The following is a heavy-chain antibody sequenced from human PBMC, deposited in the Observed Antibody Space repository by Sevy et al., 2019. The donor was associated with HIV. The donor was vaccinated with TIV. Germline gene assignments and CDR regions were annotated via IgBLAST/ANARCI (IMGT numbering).Heavy chain of an antibody. D-gene: IGHD2-21*01. CDR2: IYHGLSN. CDR1: GGSISSGNYY. V-gene: IGHV4-30-4*01. J-gene: IGHJ4*02. CDR3: ARESGRTYLVIDS. Sequence: SETLSLTCTVSGGSISSGNYYWNWLRQAPGKGPEWIGYIYHGLSNFYNPSLQSRATVSVDRSKNQFSLTLTSVTAADTAVYYCARESGRTYLVIDSWGPGTLVTVSS.